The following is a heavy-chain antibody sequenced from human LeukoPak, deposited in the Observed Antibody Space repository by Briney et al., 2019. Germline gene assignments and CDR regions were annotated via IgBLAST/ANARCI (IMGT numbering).Heavy chain of an antibody. Sequence: PGGSLRLSCAASGFTFSSYIMNWVRQAPGKGLEWVSSISSSSSYIYYADSVKGRFTISRDNAKNSLYLQMNSLRAEDTAVYYCANIAVAGRSVDYWGQGTLVTVSS. CDR1: GFTFSSYI. J-gene: IGHJ4*02. V-gene: IGHV3-21*01. CDR2: ISSSSSYI. D-gene: IGHD6-19*01. CDR3: ANIAVAGRSVDY.